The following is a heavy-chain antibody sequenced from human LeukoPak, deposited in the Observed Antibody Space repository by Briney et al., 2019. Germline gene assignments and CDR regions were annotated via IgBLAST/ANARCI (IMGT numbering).Heavy chain of an antibody. Sequence: PSETLSLTCTVSGGSISSGGYYWSWIRQPPGKGLEWIGYIYHSGSTYYNPSLKSRVTISVDRSKNQFSLKLSSVTAADTAVYYCARGGHRNPRFDYWGQGXLVTVSS. CDR3: ARGGHRNPRFDY. D-gene: IGHD1-26*01. CDR1: GGSISSGGYY. CDR2: IYHSGST. J-gene: IGHJ4*02. V-gene: IGHV4-30-2*01.